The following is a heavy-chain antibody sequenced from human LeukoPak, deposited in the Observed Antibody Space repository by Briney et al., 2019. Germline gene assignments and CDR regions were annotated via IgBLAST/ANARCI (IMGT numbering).Heavy chain of an antibody. CDR2: IDHSGST. V-gene: IGHV4-59*01. J-gene: IGHJ4*02. D-gene: IGHD4-17*01. CDR1: GGSFSSYY. CDR3: ARLKATVSIHAYFDY. Sequence: SETLSLTCTVSGGSFSSYYWTWIRQPPGKGLEWIGYIDHSGSTNYNPSLKSRVTISSDTSKNQFSLELSSVTAADTAVYYCARLKATVSIHAYFDYWGQGTLVTVSS.